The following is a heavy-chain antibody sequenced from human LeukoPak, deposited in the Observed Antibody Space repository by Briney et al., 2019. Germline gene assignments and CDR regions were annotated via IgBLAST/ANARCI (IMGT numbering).Heavy chain of an antibody. CDR1: GYTFTSYD. CDR3: ARERIEVSVGWFDP. V-gene: IGHV1-18*01. CDR2: MNPNSGNT. D-gene: IGHD5/OR15-5a*01. J-gene: IGHJ5*02. Sequence: GASVNVSCKASGYTFTSYDINWVRQATGQGLEWMGWMNPNSGNTNYAQKLQGRVTMTTDTSTSTAYMELRSLRSDDTAVYYCARERIEVSVGWFDPWGQGTLVTVSS.